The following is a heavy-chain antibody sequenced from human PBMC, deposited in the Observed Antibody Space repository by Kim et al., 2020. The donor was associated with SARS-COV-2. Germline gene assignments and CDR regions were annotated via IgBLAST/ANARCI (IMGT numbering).Heavy chain of an antibody. CDR3: AKANTGIAVAVHNWFDP. CDR2: IYYSGNT. CDR1: GDSISSSDYY. Sequence: SETLSLTCTVSGDSISSSDYYWGWNRQPPGKGLEWIGSIYYSGNTNYKLSPKSRVTISVDTSKNLFTLKLSSVTAADTAVYYCAKANTGIAVAVHNWFDPWGQGTLVTVSS. V-gene: IGHV4-39*01. J-gene: IGHJ5*02. D-gene: IGHD6-19*01.